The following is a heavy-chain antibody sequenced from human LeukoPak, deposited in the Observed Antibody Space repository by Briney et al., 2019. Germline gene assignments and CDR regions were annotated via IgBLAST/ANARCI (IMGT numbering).Heavy chain of an antibody. CDR1: GFTFSNAW. CDR3: ARGPERTGVGTRYYYDMDV. D-gene: IGHD2-8*01. Sequence: PGGSLRLSCAASGFTFSNAWMSWVRQAPGKGLEWVGRIKSKTDGGTTDYAAPVKGRFTISRDNSKNTLYLQMNSLRAEDTAVYYCARGPERTGVGTRYYYDMDVWGQGTTVTVSS. J-gene: IGHJ6*02. CDR2: IKSKTDGGTT. V-gene: IGHV3-15*01.